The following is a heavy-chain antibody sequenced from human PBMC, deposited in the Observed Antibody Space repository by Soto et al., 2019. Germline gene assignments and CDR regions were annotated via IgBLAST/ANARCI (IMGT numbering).Heavy chain of an antibody. D-gene: IGHD3-16*01. J-gene: IGHJ4*02. V-gene: IGHV3-9*01. Sequence: VQLVESGGGLVEPGRSLTVSCVGSGFNFHNYAMQWVRQVPGKGLEWVSGINWNTGIIGYADAVKGRFILSRGNAKNSLYLEMNSLRVEDTAFYYWAIKDYDSGGSDSWGPGTLVTVSS. CDR3: AIKDYDSGGSDS. CDR2: INWNTGII. CDR1: GFNFHNYA.